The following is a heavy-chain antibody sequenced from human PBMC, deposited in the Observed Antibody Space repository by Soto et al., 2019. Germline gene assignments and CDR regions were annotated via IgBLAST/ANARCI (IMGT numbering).Heavy chain of an antibody. V-gene: IGHV1-69*13. D-gene: IGHD2-15*01. CDR3: ASDRHHSGFED. CDR1: GGSFSNYA. J-gene: IGHJ4*02. Sequence: SVKVSCKASGGSFSNYAVTWVRQAPGQRLEWMGGITPMFGIANYAQKFQGRATLTADESTGTAYMELSSLRSDDTATYYCASDRHHSGFEDRGQGTLVTVSS. CDR2: ITPMFGIA.